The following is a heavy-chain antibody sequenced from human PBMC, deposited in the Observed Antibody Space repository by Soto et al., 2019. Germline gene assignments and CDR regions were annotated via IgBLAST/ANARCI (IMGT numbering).Heavy chain of an antibody. J-gene: IGHJ4*01. Sequence: ETLCLTCSVSGGSINSHWWSWIRQPAGKGLEWIGRVYSRGTTDYNPSLNSRATLSVETSKNPFYLKLSSVTAADTAVYYCARDIGSSDYGEVDWGHGIHLTVS. V-gene: IGHV4-4*07. CDR3: ARDIGSSDYGEVD. CDR1: GGSINSHW. CDR2: VYSRGTT. D-gene: IGHD3-10*01.